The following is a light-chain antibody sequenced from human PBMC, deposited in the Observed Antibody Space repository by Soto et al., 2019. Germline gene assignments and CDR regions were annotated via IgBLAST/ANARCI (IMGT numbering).Light chain of an antibody. V-gene: IGKV3-20*01. Sequence: EIVLTQSPGTLSLSPGERATLSCRASQSVSSTYLAWYQQNPGQAPRLLIYGAASRATFIPDRFSGSGSRTDFTLTISRLEPEDFAVYFCQQYGSSSYTFGQGTKLEIK. CDR3: QQYGSSSYT. CDR1: QSVSSTY. J-gene: IGKJ2*01. CDR2: GAA.